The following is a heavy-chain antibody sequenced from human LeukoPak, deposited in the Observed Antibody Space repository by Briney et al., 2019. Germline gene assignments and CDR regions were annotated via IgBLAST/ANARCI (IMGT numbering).Heavy chain of an antibody. J-gene: IGHJ3*02. CDR3: ARGFLGVYSSGWFDAFDI. CDR1: GYTFNSYD. V-gene: IGHV1-8*01. D-gene: IGHD6-19*01. CDR2: MNPNSGNT. Sequence: ASVKVSCKASGYTFNSYDINWVRQATGQGLEWMGWMNPNSGNTGYAQKFQGRVTMTRNTSISTAYMELSSLRSEDTAVYYCARGFLGVYSSGWFDAFDIWGQGTMVTVSS.